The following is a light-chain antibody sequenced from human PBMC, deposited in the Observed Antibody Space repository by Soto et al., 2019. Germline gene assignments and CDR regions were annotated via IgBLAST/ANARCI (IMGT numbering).Light chain of an antibody. J-gene: IGKJ2*01. CDR1: QSINNW. CDR3: QQYHTYPYT. V-gene: IGKV1-5*01. Sequence: DIQMTQSPSTLSASVGDRVTVTYRASQSINNWLAWYQQIPGKAPKLLIYDASTLETGVPSRFSGNESGTEFTLTIGILQPDDSATYSCQQYHTYPYTFCQGTKLEIK. CDR2: DAS.